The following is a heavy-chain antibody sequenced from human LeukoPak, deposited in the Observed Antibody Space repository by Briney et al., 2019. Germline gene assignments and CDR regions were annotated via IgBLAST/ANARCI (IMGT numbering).Heavy chain of an antibody. V-gene: IGHV1-46*01. CDR3: ARDPSPYYDFWSGLNYIDY. D-gene: IGHD3-3*01. J-gene: IGHJ4*02. Sequence: ASVKVSYKASGYTFTSYYMHWVRQAPGQGLEWMGIINPSGGSTSYAQKFQGRVTMTRDTSTSTVYMELSSLRSEDTAVYYCARDPSPYYDFWSGLNYIDYWGQGTLVTVSS. CDR2: INPSGGST. CDR1: GYTFTSYY.